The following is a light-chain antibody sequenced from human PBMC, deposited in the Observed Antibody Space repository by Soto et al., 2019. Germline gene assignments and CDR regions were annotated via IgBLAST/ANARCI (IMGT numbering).Light chain of an antibody. Sequence: EIMMTQSPATLSVSPGERATLSCRASQSLSSNLAWYQQKPGQAPRLLIYGASTRDTGIPARFSGSGSDTEFTLPVSRLQSEDFEVYYCQQYNNWLWTFGQGTKVDIK. CDR1: QSLSSN. CDR2: GAS. J-gene: IGKJ1*01. V-gene: IGKV3-15*01. CDR3: QQYNNWLWT.